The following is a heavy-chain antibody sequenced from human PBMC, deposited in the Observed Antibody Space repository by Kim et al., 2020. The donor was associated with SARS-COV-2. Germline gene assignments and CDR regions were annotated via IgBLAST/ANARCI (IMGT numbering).Heavy chain of an antibody. Sequence: GGSLRLSCAASGLIVSGNYMSWVRQAPGKGLEWVSVIYSDGSTSYIDSVKGRFTISRDNSKNTLYLQINSLRAEDTAVYYCARVYFINWFDPWGQGTLVTVSA. V-gene: IGHV3-66*01. CDR1: GLIVSGNY. J-gene: IGHJ5*02. D-gene: IGHD1-26*01. CDR3: ARVYFINWFDP. CDR2: IYSDGST.